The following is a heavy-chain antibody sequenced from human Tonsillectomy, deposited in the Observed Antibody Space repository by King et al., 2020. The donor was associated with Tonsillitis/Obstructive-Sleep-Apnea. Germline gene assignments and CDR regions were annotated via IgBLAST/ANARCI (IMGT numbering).Heavy chain of an antibody. J-gene: IGHJ3*02. D-gene: IGHD2-15*01. CDR3: AKDTSSDIEALGAFDI. CDR1: GFTFDDYA. V-gene: IGHV3-9*01. CDR2: ISWNSGSI. Sequence: VQLVESGGGLVQPGRSLRLSCAASGFTFDDYAMHWVRQAPGKGLEWVSGISWNSGSIGYADSVKGRFTISRDNAKNSLYLQMNSLRAEDTAFYYCAKDTSSDIEALGAFDIWGQGTMVTVSS.